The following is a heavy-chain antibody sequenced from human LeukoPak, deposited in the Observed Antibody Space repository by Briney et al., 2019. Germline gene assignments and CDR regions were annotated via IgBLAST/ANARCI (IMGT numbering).Heavy chain of an antibody. CDR2: IIPIFGTA. J-gene: IGHJ4*02. V-gene: IGHV1-69*13. CDR1: GGTFSSYA. D-gene: IGHD5-18*01. CDR3: ASVVGYSYGSDY. Sequence: SVKVSCKASGGTFSSYAISWVRQAPGQGLEWMGGIIPIFGTANYAQKFQGRVTITADESTSTAYMELSSLRSEDTAVYYCASVVGYSYGSDYWGQGTLVTVSS.